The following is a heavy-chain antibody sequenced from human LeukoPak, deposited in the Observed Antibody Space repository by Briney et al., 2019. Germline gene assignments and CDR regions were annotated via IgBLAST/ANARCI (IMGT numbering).Heavy chain of an antibody. CDR3: ARQEGSRIYYKDN. CDR2: IYPGDSDT. Sequence: HGESLKISCKGSGYSFTRYWIGWVRQMPGKGLEWMGIIYPGDSDTRYSPSFQGQVTISVDKSISTASLQWSSLKASDTAMYYCARQEGSRIYYKDNWGQGTLVTVSP. V-gene: IGHV5-51*01. D-gene: IGHD3-10*01. CDR1: GYSFTRYW. J-gene: IGHJ4*02.